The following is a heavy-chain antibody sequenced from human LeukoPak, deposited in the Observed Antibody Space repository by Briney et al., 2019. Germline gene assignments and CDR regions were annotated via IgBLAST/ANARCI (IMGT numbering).Heavy chain of an antibody. CDR2: IYSSGST. V-gene: IGHV4-4*09. J-gene: IGHJ6*04. CDR3: ARFTYTTRPSDV. Sequence: SETLSLTCSVSGGSISGFYWSWIRQPPGQTLEWIGYIYSSGSTNYNPSLQSRVTMSVDTSVDQFSLRLSSVTAADTAVYYCARFTYTTRPSDVWGKGTTVTVSS. CDR1: GGSISGFY. D-gene: IGHD3-16*01.